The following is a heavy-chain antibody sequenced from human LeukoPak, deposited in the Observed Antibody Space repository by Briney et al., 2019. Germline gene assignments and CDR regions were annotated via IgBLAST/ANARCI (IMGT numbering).Heavy chain of an antibody. CDR3: AKDFRVPNWYNWNDGTFDC. D-gene: IGHD1-20*01. J-gene: IGHJ4*02. CDR2: ISGSGGST. V-gene: IGHV3-23*01. Sequence: GGSLRLSCAASGFTFSSYAMSWVRQAPGKGLEWASAISGSGGSTYYADSVKGRFTISRDNSKNTLYLQMNSLRAEDTAVYYCAKDFRVPNWYNWNDGTFDCWGQGTLVTVSS. CDR1: GFTFSSYA.